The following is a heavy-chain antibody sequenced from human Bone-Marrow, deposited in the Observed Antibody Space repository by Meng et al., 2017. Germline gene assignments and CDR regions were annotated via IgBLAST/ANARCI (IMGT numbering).Heavy chain of an antibody. V-gene: IGHV4-31*03. CDR2: IYYSGST. CDR1: GGSISSGGYY. J-gene: IGHJ5*02. CDR3: ASLYGVVGASWFDP. Sequence: VQLPEPGPGLVKPSQTLSLTCTVSGGSISSGGYYWNWIRQHPGKGLEWIGYIYYSGSTYYNPSLKSRITISVDTSKNHFSLKLSSVTAADTAVYYCASLYGVVGASWFDPWGQGTLVTVSS. D-gene: IGHD1-26*01.